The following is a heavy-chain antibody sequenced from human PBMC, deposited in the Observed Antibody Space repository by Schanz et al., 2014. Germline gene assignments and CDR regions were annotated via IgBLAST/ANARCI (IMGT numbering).Heavy chain of an antibody. CDR2: ISGSSIHK. D-gene: IGHD2-21*01. CDR1: GFTFITYT. Sequence: EVQLVESGGGLVQPGRSLRLSCATSGFTFITYTMNWIRQAPGKGLEWVSHISGSSIHKNYADSVKGRFSISRDNGETSVYLQINSLRVEDTAVYYCARFLARYQYYGVDVWGQGTTVIVSS. J-gene: IGHJ6*02. V-gene: IGHV3-48*04. CDR3: ARFLARYQYYGVDV.